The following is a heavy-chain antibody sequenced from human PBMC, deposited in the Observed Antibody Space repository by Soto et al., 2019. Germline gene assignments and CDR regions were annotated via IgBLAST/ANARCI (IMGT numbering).Heavy chain of an antibody. V-gene: IGHV4-39*01. Sequence: QRQLQESGPGLVKPSETLSLTCTVSGGSISSSSYYWGWIRQPPGTGLEWIGSIYYSGSAYYNPSLESRVTIAVDTSKTQFFLTRISVTAADPAVYYWARSLTTVATMDVWGQGTTVTVAS. CDR1: GGSISSSSYY. CDR2: IYYSGSA. J-gene: IGHJ6*02. D-gene: IGHD4-17*01. CDR3: ARSLTTVATMDV.